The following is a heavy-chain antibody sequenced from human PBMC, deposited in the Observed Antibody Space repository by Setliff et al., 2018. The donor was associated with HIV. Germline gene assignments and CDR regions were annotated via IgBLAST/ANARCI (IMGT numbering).Heavy chain of an antibody. Sequence: GASVKVSCKASGYTFTGYYMHWVRQAPGQGLEGMGWINPNSGGTNYAQKFQGRVTMTRDTSISTAYMELSRLRSDDTALYYCARDNSPLSTYSLRVWGQGTLVTVSS. J-gene: IGHJ4*02. D-gene: IGHD1-26*01. CDR2: INPNSGGT. CDR3: ARDNSPLSTYSLRV. CDR1: GYTFTGYY. V-gene: IGHV1-2*02.